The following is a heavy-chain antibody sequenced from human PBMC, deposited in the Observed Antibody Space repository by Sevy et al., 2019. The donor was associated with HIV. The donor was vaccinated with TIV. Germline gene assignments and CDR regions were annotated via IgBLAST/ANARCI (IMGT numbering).Heavy chain of an antibody. CDR2: IGSRGTTI. D-gene: IGHD1-1*01. J-gene: IGHJ3*01. CDR1: GFTFSDYY. Sequence: GGSLRLSCAASGFTFSDYYMSWIRQAPGKGLELVAYIGSRGTTIYYADSVRGRFTIYRDNAKNSLYLQINSLRAEDTAVYYCARGRDDLGAFDVWGQGTMVTVSS. CDR3: ARGRDDLGAFDV. V-gene: IGHV3-11*01.